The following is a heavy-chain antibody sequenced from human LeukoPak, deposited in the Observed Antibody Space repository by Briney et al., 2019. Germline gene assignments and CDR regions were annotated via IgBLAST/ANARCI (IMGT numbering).Heavy chain of an antibody. CDR2: IKHSGSS. CDR3: ARVDYYDSSGYYGLFDY. V-gene: IGHV4-34*09. Sequence: SETLSLTCAVYGGSFSGYYWSWIRQPPGKGLEWIGEIKHSGSSNYNPSLKSRVTISVDTSKNRFSLKLSSVTAADTAVYYCARVDYYDSSGYYGLFDYWGQGTLVTVSS. J-gene: IGHJ4*02. CDR1: GGSFSGYY. D-gene: IGHD3-22*01.